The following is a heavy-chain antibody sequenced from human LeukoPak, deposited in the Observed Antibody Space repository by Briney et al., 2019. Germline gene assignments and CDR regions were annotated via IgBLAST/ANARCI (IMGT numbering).Heavy chain of an antibody. D-gene: IGHD6-19*01. CDR3: AKGLRLITVAGFIDY. J-gene: IGHJ4*02. CDR2: ISPDGGNT. CDR1: GFTFSSYA. Sequence: GGSLRLSCSASGFTFSSYAMHWVRQAPGKGLEYVSAISPDGGNTYYADSVKGRFTISRDNSKDTLYLQMNSLKAEDTAVYYCAKGLRLITVAGFIDYWGQGTLVTVSS. V-gene: IGHV3-64*04.